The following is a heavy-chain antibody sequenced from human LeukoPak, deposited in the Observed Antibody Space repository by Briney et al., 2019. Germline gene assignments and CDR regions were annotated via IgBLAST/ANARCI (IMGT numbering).Heavy chain of an antibody. CDR3: ATYSSGWYPYYFDY. CDR2: IYYSGST. Sequence: SETLSLTCTVSGGSISSYYWSWIRQPPGKGLEWIGYIYYSGSTNYNPSLKSRVTISVDTSKNQFPLKLSSVTAADTAVYYCATYSSGWYPYYFDYWGQGTLVTVSS. J-gene: IGHJ4*02. CDR1: GGSISSYY. V-gene: IGHV4-59*01. D-gene: IGHD6-19*01.